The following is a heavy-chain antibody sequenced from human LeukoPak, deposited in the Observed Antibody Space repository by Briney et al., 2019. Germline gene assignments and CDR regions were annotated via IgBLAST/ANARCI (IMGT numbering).Heavy chain of an antibody. CDR3: ARGARIQSWLDYIDY. CDR2: IYTSGST. D-gene: IGHD5-18*01. CDR1: GGSISSYY. J-gene: IGHJ4*02. V-gene: IGHV4-4*07. Sequence: KSSETLSLTCTVSGGSISSYYWSWIRQPAGKGLEWIGRIYTSGSTNYNPSLKSRVTMSVDTSKNQFSLKLSSVTAADTAVYYCARGARIQSWLDYIDYWGQGTLVTVSS.